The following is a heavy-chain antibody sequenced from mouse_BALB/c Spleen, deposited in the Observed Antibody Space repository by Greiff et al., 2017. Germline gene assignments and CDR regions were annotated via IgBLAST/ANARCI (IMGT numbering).Heavy chain of an antibody. J-gene: IGHJ2*01. Sequence: EVKLMESGGGLVKPGGSLKLSCAASGFTFSSYAMSWVRQTPEKRLEWVATISSGGSYTYYPDSVKGRFTISRDNAKNTLYLQMSSLRSEDTAMYYCARLPLITTVYFDYWGQGTTLTVSS. CDR3: ARLPLITTVYFDY. CDR1: GFTFSSYA. D-gene: IGHD1-1*01. CDR2: ISSGGSYT. V-gene: IGHV5-9-3*01.